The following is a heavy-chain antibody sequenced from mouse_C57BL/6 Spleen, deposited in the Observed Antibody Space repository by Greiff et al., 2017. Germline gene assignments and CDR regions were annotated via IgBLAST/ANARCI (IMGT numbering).Heavy chain of an antibody. V-gene: IGHV1-9*01. Sequence: QVQLQQSGAELMKPGASVKLSCKATGYTFTGYWIEWVKQRPGHGLEWIGEILPGSGSTNYNEKFKGKATFTADTSSNTAYMPLSSLTTEDSAIYYCARFPIYYDYDDYAMDYWGQGTSVTVSS. CDR2: ILPGSGST. CDR1: GYTFTGYW. D-gene: IGHD2-4*01. J-gene: IGHJ4*01. CDR3: ARFPIYYDYDDYAMDY.